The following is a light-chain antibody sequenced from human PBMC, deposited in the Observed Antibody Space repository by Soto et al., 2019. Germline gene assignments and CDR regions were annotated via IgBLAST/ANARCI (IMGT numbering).Light chain of an antibody. CDR2: GAS. Sequence: EIVLTQSPATLSLSPGERATLSCRASQSISSSFLAWYQQKPGQAPRLLIYGASTRAAGVPARFSGSGSGTEFTLTISSLQSADIAVYFCQQYANWPKTFGQGTKVDIK. V-gene: IGKV3-15*01. CDR1: QSISSS. J-gene: IGKJ1*01. CDR3: QQYANWPKT.